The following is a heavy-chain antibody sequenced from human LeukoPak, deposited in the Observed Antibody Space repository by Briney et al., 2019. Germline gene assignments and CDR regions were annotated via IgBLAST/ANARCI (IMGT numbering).Heavy chain of an antibody. CDR1: GFTFDDYA. V-gene: IGHV3-9*01. CDR2: ISWNSGSI. CDR3: AKGNGDPPFDY. J-gene: IGHJ4*02. D-gene: IGHD4-17*01. Sequence: GGSLRLSCAASGFTFDDYAMHWVRQVPGKGLEWVSGISWNSGSIGYADSVKGRFTISRDNAKNSLYLQMNSLRAEDTALYYCAKGNGDPPFDYWGQGTLVTVSS.